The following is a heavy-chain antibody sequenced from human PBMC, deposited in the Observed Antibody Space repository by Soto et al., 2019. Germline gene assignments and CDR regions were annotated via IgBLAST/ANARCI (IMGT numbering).Heavy chain of an antibody. CDR2: ISSSSSTI. D-gene: IGHD3-10*01. J-gene: IGHJ4*02. CDR1: GFTFSSYS. Sequence: EVQLVESGGGLVQPGGSLRLSCAASGFTFSSYSMNWVRQAPGKGLEWVSYISSSSSTIYYADSVKGRFTISRDNAKKSLYLQSNSLRAEDTAVYYCASITGGFSDYWGQGTLVTVSS. V-gene: IGHV3-48*01. CDR3: ASITGGFSDY.